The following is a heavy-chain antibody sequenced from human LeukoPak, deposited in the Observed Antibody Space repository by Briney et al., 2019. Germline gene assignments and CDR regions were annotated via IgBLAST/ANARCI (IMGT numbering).Heavy chain of an antibody. Sequence: PGGSLRLSCAASGFTFSGYGMHWVRQAPGKGLEWVAFIRYDESNKYYADSVKGRFTISRDNSRNTMYLQMNSLRAVDTAVYYCAKSGSYEGLDYWGQGTLVTVSS. CDR2: IRYDESNK. V-gene: IGHV3-30*02. D-gene: IGHD1-26*01. J-gene: IGHJ4*02. CDR3: AKSGSYEGLDY. CDR1: GFTFSGYG.